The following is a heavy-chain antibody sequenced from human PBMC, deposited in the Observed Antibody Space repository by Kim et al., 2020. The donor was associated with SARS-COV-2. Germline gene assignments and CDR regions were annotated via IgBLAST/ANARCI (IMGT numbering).Heavy chain of an antibody. Sequence: GGSLRLSCAASGFTFSNAWMSWVRQAPGKGLEWVGRIKSKTDGGTTDYAAPVKGRFTISRDDSKNTLYLQMNSLKTEDTAVYYCTTEAMYYDILTGYYIGPQDYWGQGTLVTVSS. CDR3: TTEAMYYDILTGYYIGPQDY. D-gene: IGHD3-9*01. CDR1: GFTFSNAW. CDR2: IKSKTDGGTT. J-gene: IGHJ4*02. V-gene: IGHV3-15*01.